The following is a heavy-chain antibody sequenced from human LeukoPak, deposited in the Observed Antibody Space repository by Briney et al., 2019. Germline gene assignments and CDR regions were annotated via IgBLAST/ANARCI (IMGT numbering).Heavy chain of an antibody. Sequence: PGGSLRLSCAASGFTFSSYGMHWVRQAPGKGLEWVAFIRYDGSNKYYADSVKGRFTISRDNSKNTLYLQMNSLRTEDTAVYYCAKDQQSWQWLAHPPDYWGQGALLTVSS. J-gene: IGHJ4*02. CDR2: IRYDGSNK. CDR1: GFTFSSYG. D-gene: IGHD6-19*01. CDR3: AKDQQSWQWLAHPPDY. V-gene: IGHV3-30*02.